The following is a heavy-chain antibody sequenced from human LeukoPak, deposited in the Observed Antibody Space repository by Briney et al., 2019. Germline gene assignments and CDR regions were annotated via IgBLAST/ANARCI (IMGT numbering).Heavy chain of an antibody. CDR2: IYYNGNT. CDR1: GASIISSY. CDR3: VRGNYDNRGYSNAFLL. D-gene: IGHD3-22*01. Sequence: PSGTLSLTCTVSGASIISSYWSWIRQPPGKRLEWIGFIYYNGNTNSNPSLKSRVTISVDTSKNQFSLKLSSVTAADTAVYYCVRGNYDNRGYSNAFLLWGQRPVVTLSS. J-gene: IGHJ3*01. V-gene: IGHV4-59*01.